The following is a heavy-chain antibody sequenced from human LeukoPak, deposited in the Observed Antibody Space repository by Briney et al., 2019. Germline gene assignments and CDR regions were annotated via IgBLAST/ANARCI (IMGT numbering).Heavy chain of an antibody. D-gene: IGHD2-8*01. Sequence: GESLKISCKGSGYSFTNYWIGWVRQMPGKGLEWMGIDYPGDSDTRYSPSFLGKVSISADKSITTAYLQWSSLEASDTAVYYCARHKRAQNYESRGSCTNGLCPLDYYYYYYYMDVWGKGTTVTVSS. CDR1: GYSFTNYW. CDR2: DYPGDSDT. J-gene: IGHJ6*03. V-gene: IGHV5-51*01. CDR3: ARHKRAQNYESRGSCTNGLCPLDYYYYYYYMDV.